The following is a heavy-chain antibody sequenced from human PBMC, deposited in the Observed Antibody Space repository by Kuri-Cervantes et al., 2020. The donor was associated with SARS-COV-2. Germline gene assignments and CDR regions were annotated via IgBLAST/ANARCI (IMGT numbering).Heavy chain of an antibody. Sequence: GESLKISCAASGFTFSSYAMSWVRQAPGKGLEWVSCIKGGSGTTYYAASVKGRFTASRDNAKNTLYLLMSSLRVEDTAMYYCARDLGVAPDFWGQGTQVTVSS. CDR2: IKGGSGTT. V-gene: IGHV3-23*01. CDR1: GFTFSSYA. J-gene: IGHJ4*02. D-gene: IGHD3-16*01. CDR3: ARDLGVAPDF.